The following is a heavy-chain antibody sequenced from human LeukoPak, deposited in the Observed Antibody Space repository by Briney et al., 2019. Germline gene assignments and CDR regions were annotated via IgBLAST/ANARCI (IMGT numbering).Heavy chain of an antibody. CDR2: IYSDGKT. CDR1: GFTVRTNY. CDR3: TRDLREHGVFDI. V-gene: IGHV3-53*01. Sequence: GGSLRLSCAASGFTVRTNYMTWARQAPGKGLEWVSEIYSDGKTYYAASVKGRFTISRDNFKNMVYLEMNSLRGEDTAIYYCTRDLREHGVFDIWGQGTMVTVSS. J-gene: IGHJ3*02. D-gene: IGHD1-26*01.